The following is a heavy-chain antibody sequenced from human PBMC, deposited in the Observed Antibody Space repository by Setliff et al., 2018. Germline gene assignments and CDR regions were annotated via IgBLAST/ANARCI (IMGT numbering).Heavy chain of an antibody. CDR3: ARGVADSGYYDSRFDY. CDR2: MSLDETNK. V-gene: IGHV3-30*03. D-gene: IGHD3-22*01. J-gene: IGHJ4*02. Sequence: GGSLRLSCAASGFTFDDYGMSWVRQAPGKGLEWVAVMSLDETNKYYADSVRGRFTISRDNAKSSLYLQMNSLRAEDTAVYYCARGVADSGYYDSRFDYWGQGTLVTVSS. CDR1: GFTFDDYG.